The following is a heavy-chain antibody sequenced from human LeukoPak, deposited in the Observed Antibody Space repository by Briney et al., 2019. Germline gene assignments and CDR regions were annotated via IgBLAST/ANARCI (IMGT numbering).Heavy chain of an antibody. CDR3: ARDMEAVAGYYFDY. D-gene: IGHD6-19*01. CDR2: ISYDGSNK. J-gene: IGHJ4*02. CDR1: GFTFSSYG. Sequence: GGSLRLSCAASGFTFSSYGMHWVRQAPAKGLEWVAIISYDGSNKYYADSVKGRFTISRDNSKNTLYLQMNSLRAEDTAVYYCARDMEAVAGYYFDYWGQGTLVTVSS. V-gene: IGHV3-30*03.